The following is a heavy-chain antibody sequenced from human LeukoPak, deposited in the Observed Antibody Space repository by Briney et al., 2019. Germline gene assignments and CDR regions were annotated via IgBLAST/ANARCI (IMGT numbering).Heavy chain of an antibody. CDR2: IYSGGST. CDR3: ARSKYDSSGYPYGMDV. D-gene: IGHD3-22*01. CDR1: GFTVSSNY. J-gene: IGHJ6*02. V-gene: IGHV3-53*01. Sequence: PGGSLRLSCAASGFTVSSNYMSWVRQAPGKGLEWVSVIYSGGSTYYADSVKGRFTISRDNSKNTLYLQMNSLRAEDTAVYYCARSKYDSSGYPYGMDVWGQGTTVTVSS.